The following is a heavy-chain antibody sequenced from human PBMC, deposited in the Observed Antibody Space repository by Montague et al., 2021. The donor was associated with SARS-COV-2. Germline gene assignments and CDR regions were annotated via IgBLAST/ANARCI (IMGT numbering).Heavy chain of an antibody. D-gene: IGHD3-22*01. CDR1: GYSISSGYY. Sequence: SETLSLTCTVSGYSISSGYYWGWIRQPPGKGLEWIGSIYHSGSTYYNPSLKSRVTISVDTSKNQFSLKLSSVTAADPAVYYCARVRSITMIVVVITPMGWFDPWGQGTLVTVSS. CDR3: ARVRSITMIVVVITPMGWFDP. J-gene: IGHJ5*02. CDR2: IYHSGST. V-gene: IGHV4-38-2*02.